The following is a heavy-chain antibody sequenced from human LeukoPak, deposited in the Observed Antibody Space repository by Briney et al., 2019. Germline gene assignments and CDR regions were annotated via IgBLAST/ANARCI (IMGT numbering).Heavy chain of an antibody. D-gene: IGHD6-19*01. V-gene: IGHV4-31*03. Sequence: SQTLSLTCTVSGGSISSGGYYWTWIRQHPGKGLEWIGYIYYSGSTYYNPSLKSRVTISVDTSKNQFSLKLSSVTAADTAVYYCARGASGWPYYFDYWGQGTLVTVSS. CDR2: IYYSGST. CDR3: ARGASGWPYYFDY. J-gene: IGHJ4*02. CDR1: GGSISSGGYY.